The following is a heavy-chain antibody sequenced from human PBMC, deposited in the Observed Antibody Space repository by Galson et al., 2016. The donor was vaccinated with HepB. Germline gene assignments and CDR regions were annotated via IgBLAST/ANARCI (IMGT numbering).Heavy chain of an antibody. CDR3: VRGGFGLGADGYDY. V-gene: IGHV3-13*01. Sequence: SLRLSCAASGFTFSSYDMHWVRQATGKSLEWVSAFDTVGGTYYAGSVKGRFTISRDNAKNSLYLQMNSLRAGDTAVYYYVRGGFGLGADGYDYWGQGTLVTASS. J-gene: IGHJ4*02. CDR2: FDTVGGT. CDR1: GFTFSSYD. D-gene: IGHD5-24*01.